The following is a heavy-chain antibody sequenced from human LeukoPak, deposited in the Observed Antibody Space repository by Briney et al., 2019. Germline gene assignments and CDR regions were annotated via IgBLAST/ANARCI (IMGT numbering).Heavy chain of an antibody. CDR1: GYSFTSYW. CDR2: IYPGDSDT. V-gene: IGHV5-51*01. D-gene: IGHD6-6*01. Sequence: GESLKISCKGSGYSFTSYWIGWVRQMPGKGLEWMGIIYPGDSDTRYSPSFQGQVTISADKSISTAYLQWSSLKASDTAMYYCARGGERAARYWYFDLWGRGTLVTVSS. CDR3: ARGGERAARYWYFDL. J-gene: IGHJ2*01.